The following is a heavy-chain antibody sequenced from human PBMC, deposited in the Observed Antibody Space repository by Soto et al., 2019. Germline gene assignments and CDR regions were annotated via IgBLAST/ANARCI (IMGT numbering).Heavy chain of an antibody. Sequence: DVQLLDSGGGLVQPGGSLRLSCAASGFTFSSCGMNWVRLAPGKGLEWISSIDTGGTASTYADSVRGRFSTSRHNSKNTLHLQMDSLRAEDTAIYYCAKAVGASSRIGFDAWGQGSLVVVSS. V-gene: IGHV3-23*05. CDR3: AKAVGASSRIGFDA. J-gene: IGHJ1*01. CDR1: GFTFSSCG. D-gene: IGHD5-12*01. CDR2: IDTGGTAS.